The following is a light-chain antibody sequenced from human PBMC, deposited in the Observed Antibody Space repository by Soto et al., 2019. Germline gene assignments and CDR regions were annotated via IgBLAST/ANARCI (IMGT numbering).Light chain of an antibody. V-gene: IGKV3-20*01. CDR2: GAS. Sequence: EIVVTQSPGTLSLSPGERATLSCRASQSVSRRYLAWYQQKPGQTPRLLIFGASSRATGIPDRFSGSGSGTDFTLTISRLEPEDFGVYYCQQYAGSPPTFGQGTKVAIK. J-gene: IGKJ1*01. CDR3: QQYAGSPPT. CDR1: QSVSRRY.